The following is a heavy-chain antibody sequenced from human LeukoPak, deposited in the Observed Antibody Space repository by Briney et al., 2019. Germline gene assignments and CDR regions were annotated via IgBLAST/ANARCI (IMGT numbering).Heavy chain of an antibody. CDR2: INPSGGST. CDR3: ATGGYDFLNWFDP. V-gene: IGHV1-46*01. D-gene: IGHD3-3*01. CDR1: GYTSTGYY. Sequence: ASVKVSCKASGYTSTGYYMHWVRQAPGQGLEWMGIINPSGGSTSYAQKFQGRVTITRNTSISTAYMELSSLRSEATAVYYCATGGYDFLNWFDPWGQGTLVTVSS. J-gene: IGHJ5*02.